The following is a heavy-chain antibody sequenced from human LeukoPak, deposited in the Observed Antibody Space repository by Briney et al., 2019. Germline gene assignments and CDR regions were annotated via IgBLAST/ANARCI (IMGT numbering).Heavy chain of an antibody. Sequence: ASVKVSCKASGYIFSSYGISWVRQAPGQGLEWMGWISAYNGNTNYARKLQGRVTMTTDTSTSTAYMELRSLRSDDTAVYYCARETGRGWELVFWGQGTLVTVSS. CDR3: ARETGRGWELVF. J-gene: IGHJ4*02. CDR1: GYIFSSYG. V-gene: IGHV1-18*01. CDR2: ISAYNGNT. D-gene: IGHD1-26*01.